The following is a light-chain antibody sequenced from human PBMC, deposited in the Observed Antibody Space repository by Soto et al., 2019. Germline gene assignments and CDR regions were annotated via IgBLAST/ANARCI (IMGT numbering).Light chain of an antibody. V-gene: IGKV3-20*01. CDR1: QSVSASY. CDR3: QQYGNSPAIT. Sequence: EIVFTQSPGTLSLSPGERATLSCRASQSVSASYLAWYQQKPGQAPRLLIYAASSRATGIPDRFSGSGSGTDFTLTVSRLEPEDFAVYYCQQYGNSPAITVGQGTRLEIK. CDR2: AAS. J-gene: IGKJ5*01.